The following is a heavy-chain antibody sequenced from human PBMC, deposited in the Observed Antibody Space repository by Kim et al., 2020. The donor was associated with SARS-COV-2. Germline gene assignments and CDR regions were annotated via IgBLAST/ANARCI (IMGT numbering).Heavy chain of an antibody. J-gene: IGHJ4*02. Sequence: DSVRGRFTIARANSENTVYLQMNSLRAEDTAVYYCASGLTQTTGVYYFDYLGQGTLVTVSS. D-gene: IGHD1-1*01. V-gene: IGHV3-23*01. CDR3: ASGLTQTTGVYYFDY.